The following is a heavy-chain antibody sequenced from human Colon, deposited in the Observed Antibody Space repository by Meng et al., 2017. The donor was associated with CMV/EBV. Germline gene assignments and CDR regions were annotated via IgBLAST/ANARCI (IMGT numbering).Heavy chain of an antibody. CDR3: AKDLVREIVPAALVLDV. CDR2: INHSGSI. D-gene: IGHD2-2*01. Sequence: SETLSLTCAVYGGSFSGYYWSWIRQPPGKGLEWIGEINHSGSINYNPSLKSRVTISVDTSKNQFSLKLSSVTAADTAVYYCAKDLVREIVPAALVLDVWGQGTTVTVSS. J-gene: IGHJ6*02. CDR1: GGSFSGYY. V-gene: IGHV4-34*01.